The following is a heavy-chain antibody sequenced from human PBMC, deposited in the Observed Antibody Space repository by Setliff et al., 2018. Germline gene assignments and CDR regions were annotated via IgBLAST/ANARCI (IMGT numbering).Heavy chain of an antibody. Sequence: SETLSLTCAVSVYSISRDCHWGWLRQPPGKGLEWIGEMYHSGNTYYNPSLKSRVTISIDKSRNQFSLNLNSVSAADTAVYYCARWGENSGRPDWRAFDIWGQGTMVTVSS. V-gene: IGHV4-38-2*01. D-gene: IGHD1-26*01. CDR2: MYHSGNT. CDR3: ARWGENSGRPDWRAFDI. CDR1: VYSISRDCH. J-gene: IGHJ3*02.